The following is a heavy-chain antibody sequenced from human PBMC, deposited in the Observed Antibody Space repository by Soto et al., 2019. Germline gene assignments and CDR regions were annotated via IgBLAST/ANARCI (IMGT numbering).Heavy chain of an antibody. CDR2: IWYDGSNK. Sequence: GGSLRHSCAASGFPFSSYGMHWVRQAPGKGLEWVAVIWYDGSNKYYADSVKGRFTISRDNSKNTLYLQMNSLRAEDTAVYYCAVSKLRYFDWLLPNFDYWGQGTLVTVSS. CDR3: AVSKLRYFDWLLPNFDY. J-gene: IGHJ4*02. D-gene: IGHD3-9*01. CDR1: GFPFSSYG. V-gene: IGHV3-33*01.